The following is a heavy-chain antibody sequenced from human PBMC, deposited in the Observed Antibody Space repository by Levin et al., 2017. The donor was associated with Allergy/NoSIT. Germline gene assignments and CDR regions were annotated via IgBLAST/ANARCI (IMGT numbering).Heavy chain of an antibody. V-gene: IGHV3-49*03. D-gene: IGHD3-16*01. J-gene: IGHJ4*02. CDR1: GFTFGDYA. CDR3: SRNTGGPDHFDY. CDR2: IRSKAYGGTP. Sequence: PGGSLRLSCTGSGFTFGDYALSWFRQAPGRGLEWVSFIRSKAYGGTPEYAASVKGRFYISRDDSKSIAYLEMNSLKTEDTAVYFCSRNTGGPDHFDYWGQGALVTVSS.